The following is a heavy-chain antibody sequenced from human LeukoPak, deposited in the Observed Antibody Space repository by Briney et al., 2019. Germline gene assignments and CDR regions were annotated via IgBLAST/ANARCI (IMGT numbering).Heavy chain of an antibody. J-gene: IGHJ5*02. CDR2: INSDGSST. Sequence: PGGSLRLSCAASGFTFSSYWMPWVRQAPGKGLVWVSRINSDGSSTSYADSVKGRFTISRDNAKNTLYLQMNSLRAEDTAVYYCASTPLRFLEWLSTETLYNWFDPWGQGTLVTVSS. CDR3: ASTPLRFLEWLSTETLYNWFDP. D-gene: IGHD3-3*01. CDR1: GFTFSSYW. V-gene: IGHV3-74*01.